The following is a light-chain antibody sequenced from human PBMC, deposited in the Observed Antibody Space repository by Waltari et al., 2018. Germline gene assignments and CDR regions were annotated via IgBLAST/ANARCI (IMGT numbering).Light chain of an antibody. J-gene: IGKJ4*01. CDR3: QQRANWPPLT. CDR1: QSVYNF. Sequence: EVVLTHSPATLSLSPGERATLPCRASQSVYNFLAWYQQKPGQAPRLLIYEASQRATGIPARFSGSGSGTDFTLTISNLEPEDVAVYYCQQRANWPPLTFGGGTKVEIK. V-gene: IGKV3-11*01. CDR2: EAS.